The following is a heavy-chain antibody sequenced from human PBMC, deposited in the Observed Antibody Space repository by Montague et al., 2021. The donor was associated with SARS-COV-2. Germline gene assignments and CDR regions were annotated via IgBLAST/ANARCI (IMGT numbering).Heavy chain of an antibody. J-gene: IGHJ4*02. CDR3: ASSSYSSRWYYFDY. CDR1: GVSLSSSSFY. D-gene: IGHD6-13*01. CDR2: IYYSGGT. Sequence: SETLSLTCTVSGVSLSSSSFYWGWIRQPPGKGLEWIGSIYYSGGTYYNPSLKSRVSISVDTSKKQLSLRLSSVTAADTAVYYCASSSYSSRWYYFDYWGQGTQVAVSS. V-gene: IGHV4-39*01.